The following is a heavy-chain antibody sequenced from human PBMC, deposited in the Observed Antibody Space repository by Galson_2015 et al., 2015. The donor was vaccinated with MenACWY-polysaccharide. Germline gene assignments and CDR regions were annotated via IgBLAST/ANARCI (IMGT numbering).Heavy chain of an antibody. CDR3: ARTQIGTAWAPAGH. V-gene: IGHV5-51*03. CDR2: IFPATSST. CDR1: GYNFNTFW. D-gene: IGHD2-21*02. J-gene: IGHJ4*02. Sequence: QSGAEVKKPGESLKISCEASGYNFNTFWIGWARQLPGKGLEWMGIIFPATSSTKYSPSFQGQVTISADKSNSTAYLQWTSLKASDPAMYFCARTQIGTAWAPAGHWGQGTLNIVSS.